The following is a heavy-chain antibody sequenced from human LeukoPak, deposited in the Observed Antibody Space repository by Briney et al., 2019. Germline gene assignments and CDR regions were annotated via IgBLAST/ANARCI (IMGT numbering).Heavy chain of an antibody. J-gene: IGHJ6*04. CDR3: ASDSGDILTGSFYYYYYGMDV. D-gene: IGHD3-9*01. CDR1: GFTFSSYS. Sequence: GGSLRLSCAASGFTFSSYSMNWVRQAPGKGLEWVSSISSSSSYIYYADSVKGRFTISRDNAKNSLYLQMNSRRAEDTAVYYCASDSGDILTGSFYYYYYGMDVWGKGTTVTVSS. CDR2: ISSSSSYI. V-gene: IGHV3-21*01.